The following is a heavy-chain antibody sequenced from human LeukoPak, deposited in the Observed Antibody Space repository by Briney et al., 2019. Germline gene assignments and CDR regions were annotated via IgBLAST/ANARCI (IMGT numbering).Heavy chain of an antibody. CDR3: TKSVDCSRTSCDS. CDR2: IRSKTDGGTT. V-gene: IGHV3-15*01. Sequence: PGGSLRLSCAASGFTFSNAWMSWVRQAPGKGLEWVGRIRSKTDGGTTDYAAPAKGRFTISRDDSRNTLYLQMSSLKTEDTAVYYCTKSVDCSRTSCDSWGQGTLVTVSS. CDR1: GFTFSNAW. J-gene: IGHJ5*01. D-gene: IGHD2-2*01.